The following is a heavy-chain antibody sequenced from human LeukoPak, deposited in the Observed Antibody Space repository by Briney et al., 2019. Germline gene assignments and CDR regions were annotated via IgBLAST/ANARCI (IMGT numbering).Heavy chain of an antibody. CDR1: GFTFSSYS. V-gene: IGHV3-21*01. Sequence: GGSLRLSCAASGFTFSSYSMNWVRQAPGKGLEWVSSISSSSSYIYYADSVKGRFTISRDNSKNTLYLQMNSLRAEDTAVYYCARDPGGGVVVTATLDYWGQGTLVTVSS. CDR2: ISSSSSYI. D-gene: IGHD2-21*02. CDR3: ARDPGGGVVVTATLDY. J-gene: IGHJ4*02.